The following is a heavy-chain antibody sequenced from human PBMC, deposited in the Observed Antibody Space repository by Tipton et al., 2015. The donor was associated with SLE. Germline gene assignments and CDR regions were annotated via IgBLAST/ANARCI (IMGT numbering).Heavy chain of an antibody. CDR3: ARGHTAMVGSLYHYGMDV. CDR1: GDSVISGTYY. J-gene: IGHJ6*02. V-gene: IGHV4-61*01. Sequence: TLSLTCTVSGDSVISGTYYWSWIRQPPGKGLEWIGYIYYSGSTNYNPSLKGRVTISVDTSKNQFSLKLSSVTAADTAVYYCARGHTAMVGSLYHYGMDVWGQGTTVTVSS. CDR2: IYYSGST. D-gene: IGHD5-18*01.